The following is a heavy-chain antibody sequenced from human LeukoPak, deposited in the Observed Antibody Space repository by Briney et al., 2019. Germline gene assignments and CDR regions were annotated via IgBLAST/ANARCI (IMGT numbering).Heavy chain of an antibody. CDR1: GFSVRTTY. D-gene: IGHD3-22*01. Sequence: HSGGSLRLSSVVSGFSVRTTYMSWVRQAPGKGPEWVSVVYTGGGTDHADSVKGRFTISRDNSKNTLSLQMNSLRVEDTAIYYCTRSGYRHPYHFDSWGQGTLVTVSS. CDR2: VYTGGGT. J-gene: IGHJ4*02. V-gene: IGHV3-53*01. CDR3: TRSGYRHPYHFDS.